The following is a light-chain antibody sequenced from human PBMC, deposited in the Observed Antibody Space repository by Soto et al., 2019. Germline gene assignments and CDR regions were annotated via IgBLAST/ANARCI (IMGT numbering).Light chain of an antibody. CDR2: EVS. Sequence: QSLLTHPASVSGSPGQSITISCTGTSSDVGGYNYVSWYQQHPGKAPKLMIYEVSNRPSGISTRFSGSKSGNTASLTISGLQAEDEADYYCSSYTSSGIYVFGTGTKVTVL. V-gene: IGLV2-14*01. J-gene: IGLJ1*01. CDR1: SSDVGGYNY. CDR3: SSYTSSGIYV.